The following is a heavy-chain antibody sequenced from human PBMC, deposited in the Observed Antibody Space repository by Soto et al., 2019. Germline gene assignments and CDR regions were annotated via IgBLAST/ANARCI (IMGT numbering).Heavy chain of an antibody. V-gene: IGHV4-59*01. D-gene: IGHD3-22*01. CDR3: ARVSDYDSSGYYYHYFDY. J-gene: IGHJ4*02. CDR2: IYYSGST. Sequence: SETLSLTCTVSGGSTSSYYWSWIRQPPGKGLEWIGYIYYSGSTNYNPSLKSRVTISVDTSKNQFSLKLSSVTAADTAVYYCARVSDYDSSGYYYHYFDYWGQGTLVTVSS. CDR1: GGSTSSYY.